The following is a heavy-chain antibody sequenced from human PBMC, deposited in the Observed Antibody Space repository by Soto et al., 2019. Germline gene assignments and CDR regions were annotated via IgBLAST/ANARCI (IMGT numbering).Heavy chain of an antibody. D-gene: IGHD6-19*01. CDR1: GGTFSSYA. CDR3: ARVVGLIVGIVVRYNYYAIHV. Sequence: QVQLMQSGAEVKKPRSSVKVSCKASGGTFSSYAISWVRQAPGQGLEWMGGINPIFGTANYAQKFQDRVTITAEGSTSTAYRDLRSLRSEETAVYSCARVVGLIVGIVVRYNYYAIHVWGQGTTVTVSS. V-gene: IGHV1-69*01. J-gene: IGHJ6*02. CDR2: INPIFGTA.